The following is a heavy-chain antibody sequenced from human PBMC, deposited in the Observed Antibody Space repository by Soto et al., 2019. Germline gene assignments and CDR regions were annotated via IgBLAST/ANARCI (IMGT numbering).Heavy chain of an antibody. J-gene: IGHJ4*02. CDR2: IYYSGST. CDR1: GGSISGYG. Sequence: PSETLRLTKTVAGGSISGYGGSWIRQPPGKGLEWIGYIYYSGSTNYNPSLKSRVTMSVDTSKNQFSLKLTSVNAADTAVYYWTWGGDAYKNGHWGQGTLVTVSS. CDR3: TWGGDAYKNGH. V-gene: IGHV4-59*01. D-gene: IGHD2-21*01.